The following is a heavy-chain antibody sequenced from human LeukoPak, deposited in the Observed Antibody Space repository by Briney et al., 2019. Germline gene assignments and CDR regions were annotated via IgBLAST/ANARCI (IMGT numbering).Heavy chain of an antibody. Sequence: GGSLRLSCAASGFTVSSNYMSWIRQAPGKGLEWVSYISSSGSTIYYADSVKGRFTISRDNAKNSLYLQMNSLRVEDTAVYYCARELYYGSGSYLDYWGQGTLVTVSS. CDR2: ISSSGSTI. V-gene: IGHV3-11*04. CDR1: GFTVSSNY. D-gene: IGHD3-10*01. CDR3: ARELYYGSGSYLDY. J-gene: IGHJ4*02.